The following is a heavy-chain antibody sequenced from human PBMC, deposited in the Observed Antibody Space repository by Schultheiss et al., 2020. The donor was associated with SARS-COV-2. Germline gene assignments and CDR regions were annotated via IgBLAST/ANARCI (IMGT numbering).Heavy chain of an antibody. V-gene: IGHV1-18*01. CDR1: GYTFTSYG. Sequence: ASVKVSCKASGYTFTSYGISWVRQAPGQGLEWMGWISAYNGNTNYAQKLQGRVTMTTDTSTSTAYMELRSLRSDDTAVYYCARGWEGVWSGYYYYYYMDVWGKGTTVTVSS. CDR2: ISAYNGNT. D-gene: IGHD3-3*01. J-gene: IGHJ6*03. CDR3: ARGWEGVWSGYYYYYYMDV.